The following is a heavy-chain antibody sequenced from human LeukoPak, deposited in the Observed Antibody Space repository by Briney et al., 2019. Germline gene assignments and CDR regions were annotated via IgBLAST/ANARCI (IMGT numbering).Heavy chain of an antibody. CDR2: ISSSSSYI. Sequence: PGGSLRLSCAASGFTFSIYSMNWVRQAPGKGLEWVSSISSSSSYIYYADSVKGRFTISRDNAKNSLYLQMNSLRAEDTAVYYCARVGSSWSEAIDYWGQGTLVTVSS. D-gene: IGHD6-13*01. CDR3: ARVGSSWSEAIDY. J-gene: IGHJ4*02. V-gene: IGHV3-21*01. CDR1: GFTFSIYS.